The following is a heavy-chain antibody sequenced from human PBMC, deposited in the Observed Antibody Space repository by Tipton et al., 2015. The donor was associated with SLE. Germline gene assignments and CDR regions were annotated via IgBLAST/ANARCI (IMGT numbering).Heavy chain of an antibody. Sequence: TLSLTCTVSGDSMNGYYWSWIRQPPGKGLEWIGYIYHSGITNYNPSLKSRVTISVDTSKYQFSLKVRSVTAADTAVYYCARDTRDWFLSESWGQGALVTVSS. J-gene: IGHJ4*02. CDR3: ARDTRDWFLSES. CDR2: IYHSGIT. V-gene: IGHV4-59*12. D-gene: IGHD3-9*01. CDR1: GDSMNGYY.